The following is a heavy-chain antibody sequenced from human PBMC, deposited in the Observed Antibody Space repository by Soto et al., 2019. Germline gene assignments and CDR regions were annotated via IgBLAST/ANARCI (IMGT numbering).Heavy chain of an antibody. D-gene: IGHD6-13*01. J-gene: IGHJ6*02. CDR3: AGATNPGYSSSWSPLYGMDV. CDR1: GFTFSSYG. CDR2: IWYDGSNK. Sequence: GGSLRLSCAASGFTFSSYGMHWVRQAPGKGLEWVAVIWYDGSNKYYADSVKGRFTISRDNSKNTLYLQMNSLRAEDTAVYYCAGATNPGYSSSWSPLYGMDVWGQGTTVTVSS. V-gene: IGHV3-33*01.